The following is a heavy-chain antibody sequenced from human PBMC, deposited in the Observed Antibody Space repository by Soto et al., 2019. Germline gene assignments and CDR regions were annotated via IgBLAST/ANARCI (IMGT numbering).Heavy chain of an antibody. CDR3: ARVAYCPSTTCYIPHDS. CDR1: GFTFSNYW. V-gene: IGHV3-7*01. D-gene: IGHD2-2*02. J-gene: IGHJ4*02. CDR2: IKRDGSEK. Sequence: GGSLRLSCAASGFTFSNYWMSWVRQAPGKGLEWVANIKRDGSEKYYVDSVKGRFTISRDNAENSLFLQMNSLRAEDTAVYFCARVAYCPSTTCYIPHDSWGQGTLVTVSS.